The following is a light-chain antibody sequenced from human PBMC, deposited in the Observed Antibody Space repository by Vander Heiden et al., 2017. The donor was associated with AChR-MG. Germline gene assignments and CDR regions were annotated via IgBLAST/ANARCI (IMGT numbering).Light chain of an antibody. CDR1: QSLLHSNGYNY. Sequence: DIVMTQSPLSLPVTPGEPASISCRSSQSLLHSNGYNYLDWYLQKPGQSPQVLIYLGSNRASGVPDRFSGSGSGTDFTLKISIVDAEDVGVYYCRQDLQTPWTFGQGTKVEIK. V-gene: IGKV2-28*01. J-gene: IGKJ1*01. CDR2: LGS. CDR3: RQDLQTPWT.